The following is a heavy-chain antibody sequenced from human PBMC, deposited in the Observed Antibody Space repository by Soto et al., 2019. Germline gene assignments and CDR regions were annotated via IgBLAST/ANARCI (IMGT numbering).Heavy chain of an antibody. CDR1: GFTLSSYA. D-gene: IGHD3-10*01. J-gene: IGHJ4*02. CDR2: LSGTGDSA. Sequence: GGSLRLSCAASGFTLSSYAMSWVRQAPGKGLEWVSALSGTGDSADYANSVKGRFTISRDDSKTTLYLQMRSLRAEDTAIYYCARDSGNYGSGSFAHWGQGTRVTVS. V-gene: IGHV3-23*01. CDR3: ARDSGNYGSGSFAH.